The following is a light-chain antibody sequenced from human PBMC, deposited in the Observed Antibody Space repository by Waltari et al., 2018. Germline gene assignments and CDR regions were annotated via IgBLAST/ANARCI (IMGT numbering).Light chain of an antibody. CDR1: HSNIGAGFD. Sequence: QSVLTQPPSVSGAPGQTVTIACAGSHSNIGAGFDIFWYRQFPGTAPSLLMFGNNNRPAGLPARFSVSKSGTSASLAITGLQNEDEADYYCQSYDSTLSGWVFGGGTKLTVL. CDR2: GNN. J-gene: IGLJ3*02. CDR3: QSYDSTLSGWV. V-gene: IGLV1-40*01.